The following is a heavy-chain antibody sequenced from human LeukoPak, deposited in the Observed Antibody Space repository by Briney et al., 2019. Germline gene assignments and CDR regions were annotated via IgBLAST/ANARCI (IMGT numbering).Heavy chain of an antibody. CDR1: GFTFSSYA. V-gene: IGHV3-30*04. CDR3: AKTPIVALPSPRIQPPDY. D-gene: IGHD2-2*01. Sequence: GRSLRLSCAASGFTFSSYAMHWVRQAPGKGLEWVTFIQYDGSNKYYADSVKGRFTISRDNSKNTLYVQMNSLRAEDTAIYYCAKTPIVALPSPRIQPPDYWGQGTLVTVSS. CDR2: IQYDGSNK. J-gene: IGHJ4*02.